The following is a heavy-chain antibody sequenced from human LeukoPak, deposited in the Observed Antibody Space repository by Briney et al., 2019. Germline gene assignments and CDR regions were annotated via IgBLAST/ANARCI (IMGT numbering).Heavy chain of an antibody. CDR2: INPNSGGT. V-gene: IGHV1-2*02. J-gene: IGHJ4*02. Sequence: EASVKVSCKASGYTFTGYYMHWVRQAPGQGLEWMGWINPNSGGTNYAQKFQGRVTMTRDTSISTAYMELSRLRSDDTAVYYCARDGFVVGAYYFDYWGQGTLVTVSS. D-gene: IGHD2-15*01. CDR3: ARDGFVVGAYYFDY. CDR1: GYTFTGYY.